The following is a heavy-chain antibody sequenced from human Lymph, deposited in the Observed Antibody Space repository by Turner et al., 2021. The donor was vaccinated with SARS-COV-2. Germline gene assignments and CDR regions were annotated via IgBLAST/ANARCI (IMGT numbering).Heavy chain of an antibody. CDR2: INPNSGGT. CDR3: ARDVERYNDFWSGYSGGYGLDV. J-gene: IGHJ6*02. CDR1: GYTFTGYY. Sequence: QVQLVQSGAEVKKPGASVKVSCKASGYTFTGYYMHWVRQAPGQGIGWMGWINPNSGGTNYAQKFQGRVTMTRDTAISTAYMELSRLRSDDTAVYYCARDVERYNDFWSGYSGGYGLDVWGQGTTVTVSS. D-gene: IGHD3-3*01. V-gene: IGHV1-2*02.